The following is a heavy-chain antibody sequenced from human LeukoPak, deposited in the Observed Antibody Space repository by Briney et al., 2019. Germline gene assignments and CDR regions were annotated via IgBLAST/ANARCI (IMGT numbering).Heavy chain of an antibody. Sequence: ASVKVSCKASGYTFTGYYMHWVRQAPGQGLEWMGWINPNRGGTNYAQKFQGRVTMTRDTSISTAYMELSRLRSDDTAVYYCARGPSTTIFGVVIIVPDFDYWGQGTLVTVSS. J-gene: IGHJ4*02. D-gene: IGHD3-3*01. CDR2: INPNRGGT. CDR1: GYTFTGYY. CDR3: ARGPSTTIFGVVIIVPDFDY. V-gene: IGHV1-2*02.